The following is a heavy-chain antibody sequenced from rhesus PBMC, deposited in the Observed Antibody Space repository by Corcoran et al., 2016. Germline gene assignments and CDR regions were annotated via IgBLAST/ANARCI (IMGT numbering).Heavy chain of an antibody. CDR2: IYGGSGST. D-gene: IGHD4-23*01. V-gene: IGHV4S7*01. CDR1: GGSISGYYL. Sequence: QVQLQESGPGVVKPSETLSLTCAVSGGSISGYYLWSWIRQPPGKGLEWIGYIYGGSGSTSYNPSLKSRVIISIDTSKTRFSLKLSSVTAADTAVYYCARDRGYSNYGDYWGQGVLVTVSS. J-gene: IGHJ4*01. CDR3: ARDRGYSNYGDY.